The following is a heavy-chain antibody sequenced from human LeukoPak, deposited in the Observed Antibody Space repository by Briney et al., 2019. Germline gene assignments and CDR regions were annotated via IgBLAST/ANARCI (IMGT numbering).Heavy chain of an antibody. CDR1: GFTVSSNY. CDR3: ARDGFSSSWYGRALDY. V-gene: IGHV3-66*01. CDR2: IYSGGST. J-gene: IGHJ4*02. D-gene: IGHD6-13*01. Sequence: PGGSLRLSCAASGFTVSSNYMSWVRQAPGKGLEWFSVIYSGGSTYYADSVKGRFTISRDNSKNTLYLQMNSLRAEDTAVYYCARDGFSSSWYGRALDYWGQGTLVTVSS.